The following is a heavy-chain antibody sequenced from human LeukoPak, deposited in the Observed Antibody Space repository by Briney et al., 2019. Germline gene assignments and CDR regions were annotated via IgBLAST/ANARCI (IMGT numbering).Heavy chain of an antibody. V-gene: IGHV3-23*01. CDR3: AKSARQRDFDWLLPFDY. Sequence: GGSLRLSCAASGFTFSTFAMIWVRQPPGKGLEWVSSIFPSGGEIHYADSVRGRFTISRDNSKNTLYLQMNSLRAEDTAVYYCAKSARQRDFDWLLPFDYWGQGTLVTVSS. CDR2: IFPSGGEI. D-gene: IGHD3-9*01. J-gene: IGHJ4*02. CDR1: GFTFSTFA.